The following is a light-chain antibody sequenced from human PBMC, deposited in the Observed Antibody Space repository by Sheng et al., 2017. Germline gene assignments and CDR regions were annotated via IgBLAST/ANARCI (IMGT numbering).Light chain of an antibody. Sequence: ETVMTQSPATMSVSPGERAILSCRASQSVSSHLAWYRQKPGQAPRLLIYGASTRATGIPARFSGSGSGTEFTLTISSLQSEDFAVYYCQQYDNWPERTFGQGTKVEIK. CDR3: QQYDNWPERT. J-gene: IGKJ1*01. V-gene: IGKV3-15*01. CDR2: GAS. CDR1: QSVSSH.